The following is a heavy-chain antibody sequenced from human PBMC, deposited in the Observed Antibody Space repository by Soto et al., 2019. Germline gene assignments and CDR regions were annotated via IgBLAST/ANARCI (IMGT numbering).Heavy chain of an antibody. CDR3: ARVYVDTAMVTDFDY. CDR1: GYTFTSYG. J-gene: IGHJ4*02. D-gene: IGHD5-18*01. Sequence: AASVKVSCKASGYTFTSYGISWVRQAPGQGLEWMGWISAYNGNTNYAQKLQGRVTMTTDTSTSTAYMELRSLRSDDTAVYYCARVYVDTAMVTDFDYWGQGTLVTVSS. CDR2: ISAYNGNT. V-gene: IGHV1-18*04.